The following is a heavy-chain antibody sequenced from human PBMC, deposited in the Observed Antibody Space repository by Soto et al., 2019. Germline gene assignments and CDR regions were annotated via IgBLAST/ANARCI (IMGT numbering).Heavy chain of an antibody. V-gene: IGHV3-33*01. J-gene: IGHJ4*02. D-gene: IGHD3-10*01. Sequence: QVQLVEFGGGVVQPGRSLRLSCAASGFMFSTYGMHWARQAPGKGLEWVAFISYDGGVKYFADSVKGRFTISRDNSKNTLFLEMNSLRAEDTAVYDCASDPAARGFVDYWGQGTLVTVSS. CDR1: GFMFSTYG. CDR2: ISYDGGVK. CDR3: ASDPAARGFVDY.